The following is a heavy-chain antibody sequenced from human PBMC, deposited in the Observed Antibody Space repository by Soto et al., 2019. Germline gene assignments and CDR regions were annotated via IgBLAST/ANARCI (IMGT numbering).Heavy chain of an antibody. V-gene: IGHV1-18*01. Sequence: GASVKVSCKASGYTFTIYGISWVRQAPGQGLEWMGWISAYNGNTNYAQKLQGRVTMTTDTSTSTAYMELRSLRSDDTAVYYCARDVALQLWLTSSWFDPWGQGTLVTVSS. CDR2: ISAYNGNT. J-gene: IGHJ5*02. D-gene: IGHD5-18*01. CDR3: ARDVALQLWLTSSWFDP. CDR1: GYTFTIYG.